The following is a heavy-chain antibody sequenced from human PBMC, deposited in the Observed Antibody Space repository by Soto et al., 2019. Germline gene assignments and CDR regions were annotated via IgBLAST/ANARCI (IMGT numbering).Heavy chain of an antibody. CDR3: ARQRAWYGEWAFDI. J-gene: IGHJ3*02. CDR1: GDSSSGGIFY. Sequence: QLQESGPGLVKPSETMSLTCTVSGDSSSGGIFYWGWMRQLAGKGLEWIGSINYSGHTYHNPSLKRRVTISVDPSRNQFSLVLTSVTAADTAVYYCARQRAWYGEWAFDIWGQGTMVTVSS. V-gene: IGHV4-39*01. D-gene: IGHD3-10*01. CDR2: INYSGHT.